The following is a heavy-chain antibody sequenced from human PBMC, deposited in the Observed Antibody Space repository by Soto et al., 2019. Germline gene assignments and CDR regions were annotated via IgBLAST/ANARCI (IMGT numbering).Heavy chain of an antibody. CDR2: IYNSGST. Sequence: SETLSLTCTVSGGSISSSSYYWGWIRQPPGKGLKWMGSIYNSGSTYYKPSLKNQVTISVDTSKNLFSLKLSSLTAADTAVYYCACRELLDWFDPWGQGTLVTVSS. V-gene: IGHV4-39*01. CDR3: ACRELLDWFDP. J-gene: IGHJ5*02. D-gene: IGHD1-26*01. CDR1: GGSISSSSYY.